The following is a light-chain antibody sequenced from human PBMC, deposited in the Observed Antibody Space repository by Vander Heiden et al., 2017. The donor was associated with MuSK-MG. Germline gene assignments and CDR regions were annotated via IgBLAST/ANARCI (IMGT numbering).Light chain of an antibody. V-gene: IGKV3-11*01. CDR1: QSVSSY. CDR3: QQSSNVPSFT. CDR2: GAS. Sequence: EIVLTQSPATLSLSPGERATLSCRASQSVSSYLAWYQQKPGQAPRLLIYGASNRATGIPARFSCSGAGTDFTLNISSLKPEDFAVYYWQQSSNVPSFTFGQGTKLEIK. J-gene: IGKJ2*01.